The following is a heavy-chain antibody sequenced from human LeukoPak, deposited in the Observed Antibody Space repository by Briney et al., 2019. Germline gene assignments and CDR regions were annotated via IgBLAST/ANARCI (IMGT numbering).Heavy chain of an antibody. Sequence: GGSQRLSCAASGFTVSSNYMSWVRQAPGKGLEWVSVIYSGGSTYYADSVKGRFTISRDNYKNTLYLQMNSLRAEDTAVYYCARAPYGDYGYDYWGQGTLVTVSS. CDR1: GFTVSSNY. CDR3: ARAPYGDYGYDY. CDR2: IYSGGST. J-gene: IGHJ4*02. V-gene: IGHV3-66*02. D-gene: IGHD4-17*01.